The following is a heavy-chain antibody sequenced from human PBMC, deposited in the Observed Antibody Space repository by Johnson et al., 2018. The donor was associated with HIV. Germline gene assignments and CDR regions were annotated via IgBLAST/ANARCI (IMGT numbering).Heavy chain of an antibody. V-gene: IGHV3-7*04. CDR1: GFTFSSYL. J-gene: IGHJ3*02. CDR3: ARGPGLFSRPEQFAFDI. Sequence: VQLVESGGGLVQPGGSLRLSCAASGFTFSSYLMSWVRQAPGKGLEWVANIKQDGSEKYYVDSAKGRFTISRDNAKNSLYLQMNSLRADDTAVYYCARGPGLFSRPEQFAFDIWGQGTMVTVSS. D-gene: IGHD2-2*01. CDR2: IKQDGSEK.